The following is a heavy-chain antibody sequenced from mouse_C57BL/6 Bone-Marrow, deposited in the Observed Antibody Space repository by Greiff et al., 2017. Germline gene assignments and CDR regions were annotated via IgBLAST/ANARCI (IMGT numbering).Heavy chain of an antibody. Sequence: EVKLMESGGDLVKPGGSLKLSCAASGFTFSSYGMSWVRQTPEKRLEWVATISSGGSYTYYPDSVKGRFTISRYNAKNTLYLQMSSLKSEDTAMYYCARRGGREAWFAYWGQGTLVTVSA. D-gene: IGHD1-1*01. CDR3: ARRGGREAWFAY. CDR1: GFTFSSYG. CDR2: ISSGGSYT. V-gene: IGHV5-6*02. J-gene: IGHJ3*01.